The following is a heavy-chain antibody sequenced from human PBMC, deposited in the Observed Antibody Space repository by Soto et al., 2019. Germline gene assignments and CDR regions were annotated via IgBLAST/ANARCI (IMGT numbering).Heavy chain of an antibody. J-gene: IGHJ4*02. CDR2: IGNSGAPT. CDR3: AKSSYYFDF. Sequence: PXVSLRLSFAASGFTFSNYCRNWVRQAPGKGLEWVATIGNSGAPTYYADSAKGRFTISRDNSKNSLYLQMNSLRAEDTAIYYCAKSSYYFDFCGQGTLVTVSS. CDR1: GFTFSNYC. V-gene: IGHV3-23*01.